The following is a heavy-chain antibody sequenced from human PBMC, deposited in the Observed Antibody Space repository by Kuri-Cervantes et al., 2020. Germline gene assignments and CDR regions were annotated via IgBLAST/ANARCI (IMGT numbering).Heavy chain of an antibody. D-gene: IGHD3-10*01. Sequence: GGSLRLSCAASGFTLSDSAVHWVRQASGKGLEWVGRTNNKRNNYATAYAASVTGRFTISRDESGNTVSLQMNSLKTEDTAVYYCTTDYSRAWFGEFDDAFDIWGQGTMVTVSS. V-gene: IGHV3-73*01. CDR3: TTDYSRAWFGEFDDAFDI. CDR1: GFTLSDSA. CDR2: TNNKRNNYAT. J-gene: IGHJ3*02.